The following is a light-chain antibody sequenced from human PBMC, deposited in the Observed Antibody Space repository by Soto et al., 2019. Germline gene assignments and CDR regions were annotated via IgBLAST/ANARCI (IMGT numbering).Light chain of an antibody. J-gene: IGLJ3*02. CDR3: ETWDSNTWV. V-gene: IGLV4-60*02. CDR1: SGHSSYI. CDR2: LEGRGNY. Sequence: QPVLTQSSSASASLGSSVKLTCTLSSGHSSYIIAWHQQQPGKAPRYLMKLEGRGNYNKGSGVPDRFSGSISGADRYLTISNLHFEDEADYYCETWDSNTWVFGGGTKLT.